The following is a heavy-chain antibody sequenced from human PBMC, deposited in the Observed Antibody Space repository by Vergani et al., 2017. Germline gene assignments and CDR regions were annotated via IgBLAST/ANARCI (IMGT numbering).Heavy chain of an antibody. CDR3: ARDGGYGANAFDI. J-gene: IGHJ3*02. CDR1: GGSISSSSYY. D-gene: IGHD5-12*01. CDR2: IYYSGNT. V-gene: IGHV4-39*07. Sequence: QVQLQESGPGLVKPSETLSLTCTVSGGSISSSSYYWGCIRQPPGKGLEWIGSIYYSGNTYYNPSLKSRVTISVDTSKHQFSLKLSSVTAADTAVYYCARDGGYGANAFDIWGQGTMVTVSS.